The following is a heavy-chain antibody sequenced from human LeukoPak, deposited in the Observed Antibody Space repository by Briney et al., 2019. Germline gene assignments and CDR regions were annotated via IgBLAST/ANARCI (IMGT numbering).Heavy chain of an antibody. J-gene: IGHJ4*02. V-gene: IGHV3-69-1*02. CDR1: GFTFSDYD. CDR3: GRAFPPLRTSSAGDL. Sequence: GGSLRLSCSASGFTFSDYDMNWVRQAPGKGLEWVSSISGLSTHIYYGDSVKGRFSISRDNAKNSVYLQMNSLGVEDSAIYYCGRAFPPLRTSSAGDLWGQGILVTVSS. CDR2: ISGLSTHI. D-gene: IGHD3-16*01.